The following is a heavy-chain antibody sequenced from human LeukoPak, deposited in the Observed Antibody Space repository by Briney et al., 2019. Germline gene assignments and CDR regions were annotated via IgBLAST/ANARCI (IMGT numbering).Heavy chain of an antibody. CDR3: AKDEGGPTVSDY. D-gene: IGHD4-11*01. CDR1: GFTFSTYS. V-gene: IGHV3-30*02. J-gene: IGHJ4*02. Sequence: PGGSLRLSCAASGFTFSTYSMNWVRQAPGKGLEWVAFIPYDGNSEYYADSVKGRFTISRDNSKNTLYLQMNSLRTEDTALYYCAKDEGGPTVSDYWGQGTLVTVSS. CDR2: IPYDGNSE.